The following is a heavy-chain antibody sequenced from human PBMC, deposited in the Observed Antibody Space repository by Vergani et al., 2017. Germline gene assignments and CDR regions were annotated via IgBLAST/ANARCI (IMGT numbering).Heavy chain of an antibody. CDR2: ISHSGYT. V-gene: IGHV4-38-2*02. D-gene: IGHD2-15*01. J-gene: IGHJ4*02. Sequence: ESGPTLVKPTQTLTLTCTFSGFSLTTGGEGVGWIRQPPGKGLEWIGSISHSGYTFYSPSLKSRVSMSVDTSKNQFSLRVNSVTAADTAVYYCVRDPWESGGPYSGCWGRGTLVSVSS. CDR3: VRDPWESGGPYSGC. CDR1: GFSLTTGGE.